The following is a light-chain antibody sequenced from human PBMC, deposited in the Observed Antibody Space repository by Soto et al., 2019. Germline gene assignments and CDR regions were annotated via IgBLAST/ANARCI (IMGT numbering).Light chain of an antibody. Sequence: ESVLTQSPTTLSLSPGSRSTLPCRASQSVSSYLAWYQQKPGQAPRILIYDASNRATGIPARFSGSGSGTDFTLTISSLEPEDFAVYYCQQRSNWITFGQGTRLEIK. CDR1: QSVSSY. J-gene: IGKJ5*01. CDR2: DAS. V-gene: IGKV3-11*01. CDR3: QQRSNWIT.